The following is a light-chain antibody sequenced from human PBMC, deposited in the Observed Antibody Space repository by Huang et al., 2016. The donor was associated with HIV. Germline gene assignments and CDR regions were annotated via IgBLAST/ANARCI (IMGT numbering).Light chain of an antibody. V-gene: IGKV3-15*01. Sequence: EIVMRQSPATLSASPGERATLSCTASQSVSSNVAWFQQKAGQAPRLLIYGAYPRATGLPARFSGSGSGTDFTLTISSLQSEDFAFYYCQQYNNWPRTFGQGTKVEI. J-gene: IGKJ1*01. CDR3: QQYNNWPRT. CDR2: GAY. CDR1: QSVSSN.